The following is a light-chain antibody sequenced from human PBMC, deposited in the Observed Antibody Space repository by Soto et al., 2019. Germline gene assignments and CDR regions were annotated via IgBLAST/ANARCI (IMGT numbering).Light chain of an antibody. Sequence: QMTQSPSALSASVGDRVTITCRASQGIRDDLGWYQQKPGEAPKALIYGASNLQSGVPSRFSASGSGTDFTLTISSLQPEDFATYYCLQDYNYPHTFGQGTKVEIK. J-gene: IGKJ2*01. CDR3: LQDYNYPHT. V-gene: IGKV1-6*01. CDR1: QGIRDD. CDR2: GAS.